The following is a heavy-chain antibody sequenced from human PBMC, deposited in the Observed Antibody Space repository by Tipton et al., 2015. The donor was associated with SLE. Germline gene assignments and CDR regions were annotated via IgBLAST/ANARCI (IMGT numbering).Heavy chain of an antibody. D-gene: IGHD1-26*01. CDR2: INHSGST. CDR1: GFTFSNAW. V-gene: IGHV4-34*01. Sequence: LRLSCAASGFTFSNAWMSWVRQAPGKGLEWIGEINHSGSTNYNPSLKSRVTISVDTSKNQFSLKLSSVTAADTAVYYCARGRELPYGDFDYWGQGTLVTVSS. J-gene: IGHJ4*02. CDR3: ARGRELPYGDFDY.